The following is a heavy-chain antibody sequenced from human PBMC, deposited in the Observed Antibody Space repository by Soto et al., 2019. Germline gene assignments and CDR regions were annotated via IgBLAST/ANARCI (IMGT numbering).Heavy chain of an antibody. J-gene: IGHJ3*02. CDR2: IYWDDDK. CDR1: GFSLSTSGVG. Sequence: QITLKESGPTLVKPTQTLTLTCTFSGFSLSTSGVGVGWIRQPPGKALEWLALIYWDDDKRYSPSLKSRLTINKHTSNNQLVLTMTNMDPVDTATYYCAHHSHSSGYLPPRDAFDIWGQGTMINVSS. V-gene: IGHV2-5*02. CDR3: AHHSHSSGYLPPRDAFDI. D-gene: IGHD3-22*01.